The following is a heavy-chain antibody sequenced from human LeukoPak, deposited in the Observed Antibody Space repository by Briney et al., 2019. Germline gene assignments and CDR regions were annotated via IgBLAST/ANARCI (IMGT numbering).Heavy chain of an antibody. D-gene: IGHD4-23*01. CDR1: AFSLNAYN. V-gene: IGHV3-21*01. J-gene: IGHJ4*02. CDR3: TRDQSSYTVVTLASDY. CDR2: ISSTSSYI. Sequence: PGGSLRLSCAASAFSLNAYNMNWVRQAPGKGLEWVSSISSTSSYIYYGDSVKGRFTTSRDNAQNSLYLQMNSLRDEDTAIYYCTRDQSSYTVVTLASDYWGRGILVTVSS.